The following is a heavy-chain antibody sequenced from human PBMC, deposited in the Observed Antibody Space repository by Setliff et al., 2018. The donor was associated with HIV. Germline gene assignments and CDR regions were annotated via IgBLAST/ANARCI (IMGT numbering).Heavy chain of an antibody. V-gene: IGHV4-39*07. D-gene: IGHD1-26*01. CDR2: IYYSGST. CDR3: ARGSQWELLPYFDY. J-gene: IGHJ4*02. CDR1: GGSMSSSSYY. Sequence: SETLSLTCTVSGGSMSSSSYYWGWIRRPPGKGLEWIGSIYYSGSTYYNPSLKSRVTISVDTSKNQFSLKLSSVTAADTAVFYCARGSQWELLPYFDYWGQGTLVTVSS.